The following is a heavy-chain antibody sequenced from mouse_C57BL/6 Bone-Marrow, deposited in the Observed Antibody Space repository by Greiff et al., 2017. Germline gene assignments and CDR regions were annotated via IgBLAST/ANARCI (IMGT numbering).Heavy chain of an antibody. J-gene: IGHJ2*01. CDR1: GFTFSSYA. CDR3: ASLEEYYYGSTNDPYYFDY. V-gene: IGHV5-4*03. Sequence: EVKLVESGGGLVKPGGSLKLSCAASGFTFSSYAMSWVRQTPEKRLEWVATISDGGSYTYYPDNVKGRFTISRDNAKNNLYLQMSHLKSEDTAMYYGASLEEYYYGSTNDPYYFDYWGQGTTLTVSS. CDR2: ISDGGSYT. D-gene: IGHD1-1*01.